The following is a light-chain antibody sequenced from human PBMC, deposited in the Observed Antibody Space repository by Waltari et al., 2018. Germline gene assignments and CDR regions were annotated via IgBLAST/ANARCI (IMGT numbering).Light chain of an antibody. J-gene: IGKJ2*01. CDR2: AAS. CDR1: ESIGDY. Sequence: DIQMTQSPSSLSVSVGDRVTITCRASESIGDYLNWYQQKPGKAPNLLIFAASSLQSGVPLRFSGSGSGTDFTLTISGLQPDDFATYYCQQSFKIPRTFGQGTKVEMK. CDR3: QQSFKIPRT. V-gene: IGKV1-39*01.